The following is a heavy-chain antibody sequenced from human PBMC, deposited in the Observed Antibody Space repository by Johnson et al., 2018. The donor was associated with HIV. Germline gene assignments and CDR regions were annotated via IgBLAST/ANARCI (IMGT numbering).Heavy chain of an antibody. CDR2: IKSKTDGGTT. J-gene: IGHJ3*02. CDR3: TTDPWGSDAFDI. V-gene: IGHV3-15*01. CDR1: GFTFSNAW. Sequence: EQLVESGGGMVQPGGSLRLSCAASGFTFSNAWMSWVRQAPGKGLEWVGRIKSKTDGGTTDYAAPVKGRFTISRDDSKNTLYLQMNSLKTEDTAVYYCTTDPWGSDAFDIWGQGTMVTVSS. D-gene: IGHD7-27*01.